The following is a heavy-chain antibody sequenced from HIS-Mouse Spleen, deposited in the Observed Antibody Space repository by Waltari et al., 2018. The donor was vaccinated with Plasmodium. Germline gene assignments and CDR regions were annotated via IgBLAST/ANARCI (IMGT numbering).Heavy chain of an antibody. D-gene: IGHD6-13*01. V-gene: IGHV1-2*02. CDR3: ARVIGYKAAAGTFVEYFQH. CDR1: GYTFTGYY. J-gene: IGHJ1*01. Sequence: QVQLVQSGAEVKKPGASVKVSCKASGYTFTGYYMHWVRLAPGPGLGWMGGSNPNSGCKNYAQKVQGRVTMTRETSSSTAYIGLSRLRSDDTAVYYCARVIGYKAAAGTFVEYFQHWGQGTLVTVSS. CDR2: SNPNSGCK.